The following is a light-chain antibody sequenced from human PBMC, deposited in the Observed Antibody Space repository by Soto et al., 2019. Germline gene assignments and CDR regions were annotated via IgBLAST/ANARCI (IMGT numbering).Light chain of an antibody. CDR3: SSYTSDNRTYV. CDR1: SSDVGAYTS. V-gene: IGLV2-14*01. Sequence: SVLTRPASVSGSPGQSITISCTGSSSDVGAYTSVSWYQQHPGKAPKLMIYEVSNRPSGVSRRFSGSKSGNTASLTISGLQAEDEAHYYCSSYTSDNRTYVFGTGTKVT. CDR2: EVS. J-gene: IGLJ1*01.